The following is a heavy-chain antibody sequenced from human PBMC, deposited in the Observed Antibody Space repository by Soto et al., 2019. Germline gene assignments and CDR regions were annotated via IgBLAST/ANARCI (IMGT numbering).Heavy chain of an antibody. V-gene: IGHV4-31*03. J-gene: IGHJ6*02. CDR2: IYYSGST. D-gene: IGHD2-2*02. Sequence: PSETLSLTCTVSGGSISSGGYYWSWIRQHPGKGLEWIGYIYYSGSTYYNPSLKSRVTISVDTSKNQFSLKLSSVTAADTAVYYCARAPGYCSSTSCYNLYYYYYGMDVWGQGTTVTVSS. CDR3: ARAPGYCSSTSCYNLYYYYYGMDV. CDR1: GGSISSGGYY.